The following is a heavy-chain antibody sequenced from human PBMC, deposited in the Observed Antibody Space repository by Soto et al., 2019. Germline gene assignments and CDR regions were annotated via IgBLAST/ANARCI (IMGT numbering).Heavy chain of an antibody. V-gene: IGHV3-33*01. Sequence: PGGPLRFSFAASGLTSSSYGMHWVGQAPGKGRGWVAVIWYDGSNKYFATSVKGGSTISRANSKNTPYLQMTTMKPEDPAWYYFARVAKVPGAGNSCSGVVDYWGQGTLVTVSS. CDR3: ARVAKVPGAGNSCSGVVDY. CDR1: GLTSSSYG. D-gene: IGHD2-15*01. J-gene: IGHJ4*02. CDR2: IWYDGSNK.